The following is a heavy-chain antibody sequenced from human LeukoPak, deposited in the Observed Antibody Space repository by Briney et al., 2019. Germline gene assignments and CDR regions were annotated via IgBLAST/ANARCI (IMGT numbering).Heavy chain of an antibody. CDR1: VGSLTGYY. Sequence: SETLSLTCAVSVGSLTGYYWSWIRQPPRKGLEWIGETNHSGSTNYNPSLKSRFTISVDTSKNQFSLKLSSVTAADTAVYYCARVPYVRYSSGWYSDYWGQGRMVSVCS. J-gene: IGHJ4*02. CDR2: TNHSGST. D-gene: IGHD6-19*01. V-gene: IGHV4-34*01. CDR3: ARVPYVRYSSGWYSDY.